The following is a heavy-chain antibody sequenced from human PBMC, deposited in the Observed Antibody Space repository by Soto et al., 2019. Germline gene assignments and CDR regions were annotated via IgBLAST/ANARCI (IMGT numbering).Heavy chain of an antibody. CDR3: AKEISPKAGKWYFDL. CDR2: VSYDGRVQ. CDR1: GFTFNNYD. V-gene: IGHV3-30*18. Sequence: QVQLVESGGGVVQPGGSLRLSCAASGFTFNNYDMHWVRQAPGEGLEWVAVVSYDGRVQYYADSAKGRFTISRDNSKNTLYLQMNSLRDDDTAVYYCAKEISPKAGKWYFDLWGRGTLVTVSS. D-gene: IGHD6-19*01. J-gene: IGHJ2*01.